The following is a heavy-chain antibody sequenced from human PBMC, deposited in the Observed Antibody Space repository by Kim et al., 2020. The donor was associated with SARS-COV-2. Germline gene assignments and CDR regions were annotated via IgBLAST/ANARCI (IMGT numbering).Heavy chain of an antibody. J-gene: IGHJ4*02. D-gene: IGHD1-26*01. CDR3: ARDRGELLY. CDR2: IYYSGST. Sequence: SETLSLTCTVSGGSISSYYWSWIRQPPGKGLEWIGYIYYSGSTNYNPSLKSRVTISVDTSKNQFSLKLSSVTAADTAVYYCARDRGELLYWGQGTLVTVS. CDR1: GGSISSYY. V-gene: IGHV4-59*01.